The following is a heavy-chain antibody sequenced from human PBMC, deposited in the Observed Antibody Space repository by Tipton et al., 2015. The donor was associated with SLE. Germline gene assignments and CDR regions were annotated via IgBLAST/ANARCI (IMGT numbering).Heavy chain of an antibody. CDR2: IYFSGNT. J-gene: IGHJ4*02. Sequence: SLTCSVSGDSLTNTDFYWGWMRQPPGKGLEWIGSIYFSGNTYYNPSLESRVSISIDTSKNQFSLKMTSVTAADTAVYYCAKSSAVAGRGGDYWGQGTLVTVSP. V-gene: IGHV4-39*07. D-gene: IGHD6-19*01. CDR1: GDSLTNTDFY. CDR3: AKSSAVAGRGGDY.